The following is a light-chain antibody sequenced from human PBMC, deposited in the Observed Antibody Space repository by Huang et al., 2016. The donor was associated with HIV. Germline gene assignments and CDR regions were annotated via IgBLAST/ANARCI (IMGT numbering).Light chain of an antibody. CDR3: QQANMYPRS. Sequence: IQLTQSPSSVSASEGDTVRITCRASQDISSWLAWYQQKPREAPTLLIHSTSILQSGAPSRFNGSGSGTDFFLTINSLRPDDFATYYCQQANMYPRSFGQGTRLDIK. CDR2: STS. V-gene: IGKV1-12*01. CDR1: QDISSW. J-gene: IGKJ5*01.